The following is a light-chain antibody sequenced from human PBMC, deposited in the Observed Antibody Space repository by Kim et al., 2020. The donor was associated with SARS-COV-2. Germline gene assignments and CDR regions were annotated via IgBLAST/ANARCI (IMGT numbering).Light chain of an antibody. CDR3: QHYNSYQT. J-gene: IGKJ1*01. Sequence: DIQMTQSPSTLSASVGDRINITCRASQSISRCLAWYQQKPGKAPKLLIHTASSLESGVPSRFSGSGSGTEFTLTISSLQPDEFATYYCQHYNSYQTFGQGTKVDIK. V-gene: IGKV1-5*03. CDR1: QSISRC. CDR2: TAS.